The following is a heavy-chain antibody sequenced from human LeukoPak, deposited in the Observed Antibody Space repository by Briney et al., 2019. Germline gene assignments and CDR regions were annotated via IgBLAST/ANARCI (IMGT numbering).Heavy chain of an antibody. CDR3: ARFQSRYDNLRSDI. J-gene: IGHJ3*02. CDR2: IYNSGSP. CDR1: GGSMSSGDYY. Sequence: SETLSLTCTVSGGSMSSGDYYYTWIRQPPGKGLEWIGYIYNSGSPYYIPSLKSLSTITIDTPKHQFSLKLRSVTAADTAVDFCARFQSRYDNLRSDIWGPGTMVTVSS. V-gene: IGHV4-30-4*08. D-gene: IGHD3-16*02.